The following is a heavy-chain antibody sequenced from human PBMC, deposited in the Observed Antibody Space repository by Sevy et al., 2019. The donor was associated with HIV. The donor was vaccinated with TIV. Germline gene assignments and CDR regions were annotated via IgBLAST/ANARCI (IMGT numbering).Heavy chain of an antibody. J-gene: IGHJ4*02. D-gene: IGHD6-13*01. Sequence: GGSLRLSCVASGFTLNSYWMSWVRQAPGKGLEWVANIKKEGSVRNYVDSVKGRFTISVDNARNLVYLQMNSLRVEDTALYYCVRAIAADGSFWGQGTLVTVSS. CDR1: GFTLNSYW. CDR2: IKKEGSVR. CDR3: VRAIAADGSF. V-gene: IGHV3-7*01.